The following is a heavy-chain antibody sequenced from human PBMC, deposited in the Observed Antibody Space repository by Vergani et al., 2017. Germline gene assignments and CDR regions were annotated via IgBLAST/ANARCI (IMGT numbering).Heavy chain of an antibody. CDR1: GCSISSGDYY. D-gene: IGHD3-22*01. CDR2: IYYCGGT. V-gene: IGHV4-30-4*08. CDR3: ARGRSDYYDSSGYFRGWYFDR. J-gene: IGHJ2*01. Sequence: QVQLQESGPGLVKPSQTLSLTCTVSGCSISSGDYYWIWIRQPPGKGLEWIGYIYYCGGTYYNPSLKSRVTISVDTSKNQFPLKLGSVTAADTAVYYCARGRSDYYDSSGYFRGWYFDRWGGGTLITVSS.